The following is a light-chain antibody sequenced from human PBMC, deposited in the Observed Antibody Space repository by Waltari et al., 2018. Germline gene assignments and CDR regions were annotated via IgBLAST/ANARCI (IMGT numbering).Light chain of an antibody. J-gene: IGLJ3*02. CDR3: ATWDSILSAWV. Sequence: QSVLTQPPSVSAAPGQKVTIPCSGGSSNIGNNYVSWYQQFPGTAPKLLIYDQHKGPYGIPDRFSGSKSGTSATLGITGLQTGDEADYYCATWDSILSAWVFGRGTKLTVL. CDR1: SSNIGNNY. CDR2: DQH. V-gene: IGLV1-51*01.